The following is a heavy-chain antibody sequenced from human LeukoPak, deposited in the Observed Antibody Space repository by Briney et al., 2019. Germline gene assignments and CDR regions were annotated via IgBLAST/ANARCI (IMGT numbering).Heavy chain of an antibody. CDR2: INPNSGGT. J-gene: IGHJ5*02. CDR3: ARDNSVGDNAWWFDP. Sequence: ASVNVSCKASGYTFTGYYMYWVRQAPGQGLEWMGWINPNSGGTSYAQRFQGRVTMTRDMSTSTDYMELSSLRSEDTAVYYCARDNSVGDNAWWFDPWGQGTLVIVSS. CDR1: GYTFTGYY. V-gene: IGHV1-2*02. D-gene: IGHD1-26*01.